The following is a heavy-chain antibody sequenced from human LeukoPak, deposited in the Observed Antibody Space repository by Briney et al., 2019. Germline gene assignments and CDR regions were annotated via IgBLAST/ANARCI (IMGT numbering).Heavy chain of an antibody. Sequence: PGGSLRLSCAASGFTFDDYGMSWVRQAPGKGLEWVSGINWNGGSTGYADSVKGRFTISRDNAKNSLYLQMNSLRAEDTAVYYCARENIAAAGTAAYYYYYMDVWGKGTTVTVSS. CDR1: GFTFDDYG. CDR2: INWNGGST. CDR3: ARENIAAAGTAAYYYYYMDV. D-gene: IGHD6-13*01. J-gene: IGHJ6*03. V-gene: IGHV3-20*04.